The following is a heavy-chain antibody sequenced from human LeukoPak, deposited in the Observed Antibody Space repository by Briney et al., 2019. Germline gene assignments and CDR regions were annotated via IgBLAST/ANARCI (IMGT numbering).Heavy chain of an antibody. CDR2: IYPGGAET. CDR1: GYSFTSHW. Sequence: KHGAPLKISCKCSGYSFTSHWIGWVRHMPGKSLEWIGIIYPGGAETRYSPSFKGQFTISADKSISTAYLQWSSMKASDTDMYYCARHICSGGSCYGSDYWGQGTLVTVSS. D-gene: IGHD2-15*01. V-gene: IGHV5-51*01. CDR3: ARHICSGGSCYGSDY. J-gene: IGHJ4*02.